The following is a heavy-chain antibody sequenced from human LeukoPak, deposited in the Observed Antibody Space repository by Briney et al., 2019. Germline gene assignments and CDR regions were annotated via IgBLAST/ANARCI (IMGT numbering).Heavy chain of an antibody. J-gene: IGHJ4*02. CDR3: AKSLDYDYVWGSYGLDY. V-gene: IGHV3-23*01. CDR2: ISGSGGST. D-gene: IGHD3-16*01. Sequence: GGSLRLSCAASGFTFSSYAMNWVRQAPGKGLEWVSGISGSGGSTYYADSVKGRFTISRDNSKNTLHLQMNSLRAEDTAVYYCAKSLDYDYVWGSYGLDYWGQGTLVTVSS. CDR1: GFTFSSYA.